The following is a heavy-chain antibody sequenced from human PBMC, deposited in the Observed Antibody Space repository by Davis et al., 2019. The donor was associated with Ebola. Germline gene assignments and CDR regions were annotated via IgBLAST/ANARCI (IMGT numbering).Heavy chain of an antibody. CDR2: INPNDGRT. CDR1: RGTFGSYA. V-gene: IGHV1-46*03. CDR3: TTPGGQDSGYDVFDI. D-gene: IGHD5-12*01. Sequence: ASVKVSCKASRGTFGSYAISWVRQAPGQGLEWMGMINPNDGRTIYAQKFQGRVTVTRDTSTTTVYMDLSSLRSEDTALYYCTTPGGQDSGYDVFDIWGQGTMVTVSS. J-gene: IGHJ3*02.